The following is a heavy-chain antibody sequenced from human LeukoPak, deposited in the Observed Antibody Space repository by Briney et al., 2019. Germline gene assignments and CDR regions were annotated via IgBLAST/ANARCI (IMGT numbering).Heavy chain of an antibody. CDR3: VRESAGMGAKAFDI. Sequence: GSLTLSCAASGFTISSYVMHWARHVTRKLLERVSTVRTGYDTFYSASVEGRFTMSRENAKNSTYLQMNSLTAGDTALYYCVRESAGMGAKAFDIWGQGTMVTVSS. J-gene: IGHJ3*02. CDR1: GFTISSYV. V-gene: IGHV3-13*01. CDR2: VRTGYDT. D-gene: IGHD1-26*01.